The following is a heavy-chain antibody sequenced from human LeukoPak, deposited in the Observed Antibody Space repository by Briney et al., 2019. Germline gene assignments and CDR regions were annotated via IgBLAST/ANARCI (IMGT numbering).Heavy chain of an antibody. V-gene: IGHV3-21*01. CDR1: GFTFRSYT. J-gene: IGHJ4*02. CDR3: ARDYDILTGGFDY. Sequence: GGSLRLSCAASGFTFRSYTMNWVRQAPGKGLEWVSSIGASSTYIYYADSVKGRSTISRDNAKNSLYLQMNSLRAEDTAVYYCARDYDILTGGFDYWGQGTLVTVSS. D-gene: IGHD3-9*01. CDR2: IGASSTYI.